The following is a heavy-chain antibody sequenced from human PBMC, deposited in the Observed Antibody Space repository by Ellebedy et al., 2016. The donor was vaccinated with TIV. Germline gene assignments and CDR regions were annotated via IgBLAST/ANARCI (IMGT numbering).Heavy chain of an antibody. V-gene: IGHV3-48*04. CDR2: ISSSSSTI. J-gene: IGHJ4*02. D-gene: IGHD1-1*01. CDR1: GFTFSSYS. CDR3: AGRAYNWNDGSLFDY. Sequence: GESLKISCAASGFTFSSYSMNWVRQAPGKGLEWVSYISSSSSTIYYADSVKGRLTISRDNAKNSLYLQMNSLRAEDTTVYYCAGRAYNWNDGSLFDYWGQGTLVTVSS.